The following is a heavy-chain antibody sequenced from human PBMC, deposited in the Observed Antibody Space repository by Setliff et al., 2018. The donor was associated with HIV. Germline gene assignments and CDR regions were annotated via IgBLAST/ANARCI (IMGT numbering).Heavy chain of an antibody. D-gene: IGHD3-9*01. V-gene: IGHV1-24*01. Sequence: ASVKVSCKVSGYPLSELSIHWVRQAPGKGLEWMGGSDAEDGESVYAQKFQDRVTMTEDRSTDTAYMELSSLRSEDTAVYYCATVPLGDWSFDSWGQGTLVTASS. CDR2: SDAEDGES. J-gene: IGHJ4*02. CDR1: GYPLSELS. CDR3: ATVPLGDWSFDS.